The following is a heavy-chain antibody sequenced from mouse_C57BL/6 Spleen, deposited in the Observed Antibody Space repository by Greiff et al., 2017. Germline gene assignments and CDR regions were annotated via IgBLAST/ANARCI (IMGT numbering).Heavy chain of an antibody. CDR3: AKSRLDSSGYLYYFDY. J-gene: IGHJ2*01. CDR2: IYPRSGNT. V-gene: IGHV1-81*01. Sequence: QVQLQQSGAELARPGASVKLSCKASGYTFTSYGISWVKQRTGQGLEWIGEIYPRSGNTYYNEKFKGKATLTADKSSSTAYMELRSLTSEDSAVYFCAKSRLDSSGYLYYFDYWGQGTTLTVSS. D-gene: IGHD3-2*02. CDR1: GYTFTSYG.